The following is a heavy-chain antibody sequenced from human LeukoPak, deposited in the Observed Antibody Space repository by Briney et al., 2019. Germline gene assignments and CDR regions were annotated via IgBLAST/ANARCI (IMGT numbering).Heavy chain of an antibody. D-gene: IGHD7-27*01. CDR2: IIPIFGTA. CDR3: ARGGSNWGSRRYFDY. J-gene: IGHJ4*02. CDR1: GGTFSSYA. V-gene: IGHV1-69*13. Sequence: ASVKVSCKASGGTFSSYAISWVRQAPGQGLECIGGIIPIFGTANYAQKFQGRVTITADESTSTAYMELSSLRSEDTAVYYCARGGSNWGSRRYFDYWGQGTLVTVSS.